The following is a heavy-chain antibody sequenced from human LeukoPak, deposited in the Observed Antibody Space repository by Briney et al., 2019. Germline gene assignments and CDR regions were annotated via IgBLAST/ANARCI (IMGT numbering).Heavy chain of an antibody. V-gene: IGHV3-9*01. CDR1: GFTFDDYA. CDR3: AKSTVTTGYYFDY. Sequence: GRSLRLSCAASGFTFDDYAMHWVRQAPGKGLEWVSGISWNSGSIGYADSVKGRFTISRDNAKNSLYLQMNSLRAEDTALYYCAKSTVTTGYYFDYWGQGTLVTVSS. CDR2: ISWNSGSI. D-gene: IGHD4-17*01. J-gene: IGHJ4*02.